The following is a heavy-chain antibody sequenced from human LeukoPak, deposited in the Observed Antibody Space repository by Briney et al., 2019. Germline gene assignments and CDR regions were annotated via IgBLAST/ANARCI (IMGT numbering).Heavy chain of an antibody. Sequence: GGSLRLSCAASGFTFSSYGMHWVRQTPGKGLEWVAFIRYDGSNKYYADSVKGRFTISRDNSKNTLYLQMNSLRAEDTAVYYCAKDNGDYDFWSGYRAHPDYWGQGTLVTVSS. CDR1: GFTFSSYG. V-gene: IGHV3-30*02. CDR2: IRYDGSNK. J-gene: IGHJ4*02. CDR3: AKDNGDYDFWSGYRAHPDY. D-gene: IGHD3-3*01.